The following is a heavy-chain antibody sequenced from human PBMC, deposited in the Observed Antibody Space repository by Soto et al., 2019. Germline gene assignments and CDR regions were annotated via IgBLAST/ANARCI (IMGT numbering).Heavy chain of an antibody. V-gene: IGHV3-23*01. CDR3: AKDPPVREYSYYYGMDV. CDR2: ISGSGGST. J-gene: IGHJ6*02. CDR1: GFTFSSYA. Sequence: PGGSLRLSCAASGFTFSSYAMSWVRQAPGKGLEWVSAISGSGGSTYYADSVKGRFTISRDNSKNTLYLQMSSLRAEDTAVYYCAKDPPVREYSYYYGMDVWGQGTTVTVSS. D-gene: IGHD4-17*01.